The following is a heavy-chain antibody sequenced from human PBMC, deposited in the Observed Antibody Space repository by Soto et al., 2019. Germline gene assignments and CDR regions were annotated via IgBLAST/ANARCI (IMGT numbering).Heavy chain of an antibody. J-gene: IGHJ4*02. V-gene: IGHV3-23*01. CDR1: EVNCGGLA. D-gene: IGHD3-3*01. CDR2: ISGSGGST. CDR3: AKERSAHFDY. Sequence: RVSCRAAEVNCGGLAIRCIRQAPGKGLEWVSAISGSGGSTYYADSVKGRFTISRDNSKNTLYLQMNSLRAEDTAVYYCAKERSAHFDYWGQGTLVTVSS.